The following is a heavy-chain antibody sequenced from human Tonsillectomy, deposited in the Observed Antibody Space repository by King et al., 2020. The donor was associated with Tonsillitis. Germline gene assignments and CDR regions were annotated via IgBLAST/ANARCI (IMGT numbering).Heavy chain of an antibody. Sequence: VQLVESGGGLVKPGGSLRLSCAASGFTFSSYNMIWVRQAPGKGLEWVSSITSSSYIYYTDSLKGRFTISRDNAKNSLYLQMNSLRAEDTAVYYCAREGGQGGSFDYWGQGTLVTVSS. CDR3: AREGGQGGSFDY. CDR2: ITSSSYI. CDR1: GFTFSSYN. J-gene: IGHJ4*02. V-gene: IGHV3-21*01. D-gene: IGHD3-16*01.